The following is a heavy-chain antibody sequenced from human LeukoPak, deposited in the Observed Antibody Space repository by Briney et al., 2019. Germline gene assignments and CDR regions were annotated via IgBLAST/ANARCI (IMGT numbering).Heavy chain of an antibody. J-gene: IGHJ4*02. CDR3: ARAAWDY. CDR1: GFSVSSDY. Sequence: GGSLRLSCAASGFSVSSDYMSWVRQAPGKGLEWVSVIYSDGNTYYADAVKGRFTISRDKSKNTVYLQMNSLRPEDTAAYYCARAAWDYWGQGTLVTVSS. V-gene: IGHV3-66*01. D-gene: IGHD6-25*01. CDR2: IYSDGNT.